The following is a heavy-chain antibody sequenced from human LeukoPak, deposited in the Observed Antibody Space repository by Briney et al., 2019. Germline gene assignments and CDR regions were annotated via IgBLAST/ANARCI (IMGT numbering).Heavy chain of an antibody. V-gene: IGHV1-58*02. D-gene: IGHD3-22*01. Sequence: SVKVSCKASGFTDTNSSTHWARQSRGQRLEWLGWIVVCSGNTNLEKKFQERVTNTRDLSTSTAYREMSRLRSEDTAVYYCAAEFGDSSGYYYGSIDNWGQGTLVTVSS. CDR3: AAEFGDSSGYYYGSIDN. CDR2: IVVCSGNT. J-gene: IGHJ4*02. CDR1: GFTDTNSS.